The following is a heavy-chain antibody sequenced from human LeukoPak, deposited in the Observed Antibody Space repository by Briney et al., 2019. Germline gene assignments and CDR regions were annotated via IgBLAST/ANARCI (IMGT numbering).Heavy chain of an antibody. CDR2: IYYSGST. CDR1: GGSISSYY. CDR3: ARTLSSAYENYDFWSGYYFDYYYGMDV. V-gene: IGHV4-59*01. Sequence: SETLSLTCTVSGGSISSYYWSWIRQPPGKGLEWIGYIYYSGSTNYNPSLKSRVTISVDTSKNQFSLKLSSVTAADTAVYYCARTLSSAYENYDFWSGYYFDYYYGMDVCGQGTTVTVSS. D-gene: IGHD3-3*01. J-gene: IGHJ6*02.